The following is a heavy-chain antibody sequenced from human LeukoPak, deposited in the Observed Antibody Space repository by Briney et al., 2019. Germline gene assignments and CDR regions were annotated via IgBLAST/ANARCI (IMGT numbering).Heavy chain of an antibody. J-gene: IGHJ4*02. Sequence: GGALRLSCAASGFTFSSYWMSWVRQAPGKGLEWVANIKQDGSEKYYVDSVKGRFTISRDNAKNSLYLQMNSLRAEDTAVYYCARAEFGELYRFDYWGQGTLVTVSS. CDR3: ARAEFGELYRFDY. CDR1: GFTFSSYW. CDR2: IKQDGSEK. V-gene: IGHV3-7*01. D-gene: IGHD3-10*01.